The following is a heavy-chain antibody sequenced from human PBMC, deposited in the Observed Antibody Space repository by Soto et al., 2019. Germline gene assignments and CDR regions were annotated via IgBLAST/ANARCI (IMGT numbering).Heavy chain of an antibody. Sequence: GGSLRLSCAASGFTFSSYGMHWVRQAPGKGLEWVAVISYDGSNKYYADSVKGRFTISRDNSKNTLYLQMNSLRAEDTAVYYCAKAIEVGATGEYFDYWGQGTLVTVSS. J-gene: IGHJ4*02. CDR1: GFTFSSYG. CDR2: ISYDGSNK. D-gene: IGHD1-26*01. V-gene: IGHV3-30*18. CDR3: AKAIEVGATGEYFDY.